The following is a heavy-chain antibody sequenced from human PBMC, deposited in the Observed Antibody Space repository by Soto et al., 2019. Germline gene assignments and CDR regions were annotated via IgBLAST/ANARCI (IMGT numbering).Heavy chain of an antibody. CDR3: ARGPVTQTSFIDH. D-gene: IGHD4-4*01. J-gene: IGHJ4*02. V-gene: IGHV3-30-3*01. CDR2: ISYDGGNQ. Sequence: GGSLRLSCAASGLDLSSYWMHWVRQAPGKGLEWVTVISYDGGNQYYADSVKGRFTISRDNSKDTLYLQMHSLRSDDTAVYFCARGPVTQTSFIDHWGQGTLVTVSS. CDR1: GLDLSSYW.